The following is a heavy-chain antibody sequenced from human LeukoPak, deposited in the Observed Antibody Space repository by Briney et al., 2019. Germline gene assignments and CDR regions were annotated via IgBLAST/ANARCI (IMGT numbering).Heavy chain of an antibody. D-gene: IGHD2-15*01. V-gene: IGHV3-53*01. Sequence: GGSLRLSCAASGFTFSSFGIHWVRQAPGKGLEWVSVIYSGGSTYYADSVKGRFTISRDNSKNMVYLQMNSLRAEDTAVYYCARNLGGCSGGSCYSRDVWGQGTTVTVSS. CDR1: GFTFSSFG. CDR2: IYSGGST. J-gene: IGHJ6*03. CDR3: ARNLGGCSGGSCYSRDV.